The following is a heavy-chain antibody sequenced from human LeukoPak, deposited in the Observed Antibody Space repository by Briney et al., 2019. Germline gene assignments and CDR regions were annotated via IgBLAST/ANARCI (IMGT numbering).Heavy chain of an antibody. CDR3: ARGRFLEWLRESWFDP. J-gene: IGHJ5*02. CDR1: GYTLTSYG. V-gene: IGHV1-18*01. Sequence: ASVKVSCKASGYTLTSYGISWVRQAPGQGLEWMGWISAYSGNTNYAQKLQGRVTMTTDTSTSTAYMELRSLGSDDTAVYYCARGRFLEWLRESWFDPWGQGTLVTVSS. CDR2: ISAYSGNT. D-gene: IGHD3-3*01.